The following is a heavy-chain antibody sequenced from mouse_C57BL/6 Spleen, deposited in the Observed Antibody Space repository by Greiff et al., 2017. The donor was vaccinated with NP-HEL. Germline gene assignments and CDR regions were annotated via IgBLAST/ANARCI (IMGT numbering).Heavy chain of an antibody. Sequence: QVQLQQPGAELVRPGSSVKLSCKASGYTFTSYWMHWVKQRPIQGLEWIGNIDPSDSETHYNQKFKDKATLTVDKSSSTAYMQLSSLTSEDSAVYYCARSDGSGGYFDYWGQGTTLTVSS. CDR3: ARSDGSGGYFDY. D-gene: IGHD1-1*01. V-gene: IGHV1-52*01. CDR2: IDPSDSET. CDR1: GYTFTSYW. J-gene: IGHJ2*01.